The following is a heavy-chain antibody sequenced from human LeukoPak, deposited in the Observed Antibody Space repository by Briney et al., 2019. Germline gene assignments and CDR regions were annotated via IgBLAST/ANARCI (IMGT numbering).Heavy chain of an antibody. V-gene: IGHV1-24*01. J-gene: IGHJ4*02. CDR3: ATGAIVFDF. CDR1: GSTLTKIS. D-gene: IGHD3-22*01. Sequence: ASVKVSCEVSGSTLTKISIDWVRQSPGKGLEWMGSVGHEDGRTIHAQKFQGRLNMTVDTATDTAYMEMSSLMSEDTAIYYCATGAIVFDFWGQGTLVTVSS. CDR2: VGHEDGRT.